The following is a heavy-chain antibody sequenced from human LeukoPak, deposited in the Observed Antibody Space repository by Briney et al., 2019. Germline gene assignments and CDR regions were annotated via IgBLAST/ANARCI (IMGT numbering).Heavy chain of an antibody. CDR3: ARVVVVVPAAISRYYMDV. J-gene: IGHJ6*03. D-gene: IGHD2-2*01. Sequence: ASVKVSCKASGYTFTSYGISWVRQAPGQGLEWMGWISAYNGNTNYAQKLQGRVTMTTDTSTSTAYMELRSLRSNDTAVYYCARVVVVVPAAISRYYMDVWGKGTTVTISS. V-gene: IGHV1-18*01. CDR1: GYTFTSYG. CDR2: ISAYNGNT.